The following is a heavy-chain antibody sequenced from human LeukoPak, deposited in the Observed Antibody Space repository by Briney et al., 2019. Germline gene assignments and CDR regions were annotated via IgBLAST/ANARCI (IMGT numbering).Heavy chain of an antibody. Sequence: GASVKVSCKASGFTFTGAYMHWVRQAPGQGLEWMGWINPNSGETRYEQKFQGGVTMTRDTSIDTLHMELGSLTSDDTAVYYCAKVLFNSGYDSWGQGTLVTVSS. J-gene: IGHJ5*01. D-gene: IGHD3-9*01. CDR2: INPNSGET. CDR1: GFTFTGAY. CDR3: AKVLFNSGYDS. V-gene: IGHV1-2*02.